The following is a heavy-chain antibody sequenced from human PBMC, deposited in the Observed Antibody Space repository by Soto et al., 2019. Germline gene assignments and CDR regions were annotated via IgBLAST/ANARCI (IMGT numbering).Heavy chain of an antibody. CDR2: ISGSGKNI. Sequence: EVQLVESGGGLTQPGGSLRLSCAASGFTFNTYSMNWVRQAPGKGLEWISYISGSGKNIYYADSVKGRFTISRDSAKNSLELQMNSLRAEDTAVDYCAKVRQWQVPHYFDSWCQGTLVTVSS. J-gene: IGHJ4*02. CDR3: AKVRQWQVPHYFDS. CDR1: GFTFNTYS. D-gene: IGHD6-19*01. V-gene: IGHV3-48*01.